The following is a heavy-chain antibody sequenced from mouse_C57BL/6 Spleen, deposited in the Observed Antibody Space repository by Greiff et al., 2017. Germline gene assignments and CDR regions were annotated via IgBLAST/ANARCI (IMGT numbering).Heavy chain of an antibody. V-gene: IGHV5-17*01. CDR1: GFTFSDYG. CDR2: ISSGSSTI. Sequence: EVMLVESGGGLVKPGGSLKLSCAASGFTFSDYGMHWVRQAPEKGLEWVAYISSGSSTIYYADTVKGRFTISRDNATNTLFLQMTSLRYEDTAMSYCARVPDSVYAMDCWGQGTSVTVSS. J-gene: IGHJ4*01. D-gene: IGHD2-12*01. CDR3: ARVPDSVYAMDC.